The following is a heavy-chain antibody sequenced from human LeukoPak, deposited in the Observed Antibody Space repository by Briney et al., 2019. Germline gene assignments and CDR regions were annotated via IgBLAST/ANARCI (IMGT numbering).Heavy chain of an antibody. V-gene: IGHV1-18*01. CDR2: ISAYNGNT. CDR1: GYTFTSYG. J-gene: IGHJ6*03. D-gene: IGHD2-15*01. Sequence: ASVKVSCKASGYTFTSYGISWVRQAPGQGLEWMGWISAYNGNTNYAQKLQGRVTMTTDTPTSTAYMELRSLRSDDTAVYYCARSSWVGETYYYYYMDVWGKGTTVTVSS. CDR3: ARSSWVGETYYYYYMDV.